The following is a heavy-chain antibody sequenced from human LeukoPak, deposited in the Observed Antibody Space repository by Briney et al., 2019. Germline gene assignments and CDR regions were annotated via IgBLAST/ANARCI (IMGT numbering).Heavy chain of an antibody. Sequence: PGGSLRLSCAASGFTFSNSAMHWVRQAPGKGLEWVSSISSSSSYIYYADSVKGRFTISRDNAKNSLYLQMNSLRAEDTAVYYCARDSISGVNDAFDIWGQGTTVTVSS. J-gene: IGHJ3*02. D-gene: IGHD2-15*01. CDR2: ISSSSSYI. V-gene: IGHV3-21*01. CDR3: ARDSISGVNDAFDI. CDR1: GFTFSNSA.